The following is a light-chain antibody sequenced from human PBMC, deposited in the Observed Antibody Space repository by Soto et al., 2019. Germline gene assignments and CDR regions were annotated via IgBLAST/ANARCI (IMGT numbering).Light chain of an antibody. V-gene: IGKV3-15*01. CDR1: QSVNNN. CDR3: QQYNNLPPDT. Sequence: EIILTQSPASLSVSPGERATLSCRASQSVNNNLAWYQKKPGQAPRLLIYGASTRATGIPGRFRGSGSKTEFTLTITSLQCEDFAVYFCQQYNNLPPDTFGQGTKLEIK. CDR2: GAS. J-gene: IGKJ2*01.